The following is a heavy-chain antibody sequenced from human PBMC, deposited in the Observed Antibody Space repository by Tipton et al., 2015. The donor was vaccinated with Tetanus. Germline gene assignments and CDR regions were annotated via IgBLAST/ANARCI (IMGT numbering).Heavy chain of an antibody. V-gene: IGHV3-33*01. CDR2: SWYDGTDK. J-gene: IGHJ4*02. Sequence: SGFIFSSYGIHWVRQAPGKGLEWVAVSWYDGTDKYYADSVKSRSTISRDNSKNTLYLQMNSLRAEDTAVYYCAREADCSGGSCFSGDFDNWGQGTQVTVSS. D-gene: IGHD2-15*01. CDR1: GFIFSSYG. CDR3: AREADCSGGSCFSGDFDN.